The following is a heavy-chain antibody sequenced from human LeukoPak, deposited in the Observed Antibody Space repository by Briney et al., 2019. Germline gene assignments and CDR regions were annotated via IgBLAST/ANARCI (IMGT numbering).Heavy chain of an antibody. D-gene: IGHD3-10*01. CDR1: GFSFSIYG. CDR2: ISANGINT. CDR3: ANDLHGAFDY. V-gene: IGHV3-23*01. J-gene: IGHJ4*02. Sequence: GGTLRLSCAASGFSFSIYGMSWVRQAPGKGLHWLSAISANGINTYYADSVKGRFTISRDNSKNTLYLHMHSLRADDTALSYCANDLHGAFDYWGQGILVTVSS.